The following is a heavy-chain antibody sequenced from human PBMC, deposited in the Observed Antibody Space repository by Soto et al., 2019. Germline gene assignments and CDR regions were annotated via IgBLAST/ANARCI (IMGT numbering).Heavy chain of an antibody. CDR3: ASGDYYDSSGYYYIDNY. Sequence: GGSLRLSCAASGLTFSSYSMNWVRQAPGKGLEWVSSISSSSYIYYADSLKGRFTISRDNAKNSLYLQMNSLRAEDTAVYYCASGDYYDSSGYYYIDNYWGQGTLVTVSS. D-gene: IGHD3-22*01. CDR1: GLTFSSYS. CDR2: ISSSSYI. J-gene: IGHJ4*02. V-gene: IGHV3-21*01.